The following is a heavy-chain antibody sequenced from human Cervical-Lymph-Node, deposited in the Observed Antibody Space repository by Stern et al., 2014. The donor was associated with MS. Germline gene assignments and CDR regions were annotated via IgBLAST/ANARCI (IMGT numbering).Heavy chain of an antibody. CDR1: GGTFSSYA. D-gene: IGHD4-23*01. CDR2: IIPIFGTA. V-gene: IGHV1-69*01. J-gene: IGHJ4*02. CDR3: ARETFDYGGNSGSTGLDY. Sequence: VQLVESGAEVKKPGSSVKVSCKASGGTFSSYAISWVRQAPGQGLEWMGGIIPIFGTANYAQKFQGRVTITADESTSTAYMELSSLRSEDTAVYYCARETFDYGGNSGSTGLDYWGQGTLVTVSS.